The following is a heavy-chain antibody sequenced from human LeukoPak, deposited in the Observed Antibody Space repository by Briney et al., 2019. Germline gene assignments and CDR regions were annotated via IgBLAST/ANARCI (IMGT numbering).Heavy chain of an antibody. Sequence: SETLSLTCTVSGGSISSSSYFWGWIRQPPGKGLEWIGNIYYSGTTYYNPSLKSRVTISVDTSKNQFSLKLSSVTAADTAVYYCARRQYSSSWYWSDPWGQGTLVTVSS. CDR3: ARRQYSSSWYWSDP. J-gene: IGHJ5*02. V-gene: IGHV4-39*01. CDR2: IYYSGTT. CDR1: GGSISSSSYF. D-gene: IGHD6-13*01.